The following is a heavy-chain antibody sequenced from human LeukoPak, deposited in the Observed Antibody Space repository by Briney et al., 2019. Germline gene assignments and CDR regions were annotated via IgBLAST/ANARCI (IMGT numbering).Heavy chain of an antibody. CDR1: GFTVSSNY. D-gene: IGHD6-19*01. Sequence: GGSLRLSCAASGFTVSSNYMSWVRQAPGKGLEWVSVIYSGGSTYYADSVKGRFTISRDNSKNTLYLQMNSLRAEDTAVYYCAREKGIAVAGHFDYWGQGTQVTVSS. CDR3: AREKGIAVAGHFDY. V-gene: IGHV3-66*01. J-gene: IGHJ4*02. CDR2: IYSGGST.